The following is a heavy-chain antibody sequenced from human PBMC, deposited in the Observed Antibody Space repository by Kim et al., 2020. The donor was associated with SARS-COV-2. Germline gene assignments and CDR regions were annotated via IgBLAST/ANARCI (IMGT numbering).Heavy chain of an antibody. CDR1: GFTFSNYW. J-gene: IGHJ4*02. CDR2: INQDGSVK. D-gene: IGHD6-19*01. Sequence: GGSLRLSCAASGFTFSNYWMSWVRQAPGKGPEWVANINQDGSVKYYVDSVKGRFTISRDNAKNSLYLQMNSLRAEDTAVYYCAYSSGWYYFHYWGQETLVTVSS. V-gene: IGHV3-7*03. CDR3: AYSSGWYYFHY.